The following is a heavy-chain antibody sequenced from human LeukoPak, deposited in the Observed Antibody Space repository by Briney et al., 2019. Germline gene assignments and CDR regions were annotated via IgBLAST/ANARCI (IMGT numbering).Heavy chain of an antibody. V-gene: IGHV3-33*01. Sequence: GRSLRLSCESSGITFSSYGIHWVRQAPGKGLEWVAVIWPDGSNKYYVDSVKGRFTISRDNSKNTLWLQMNSLRVEDTAVYYCASAAGAFDFWGQGTMVTVSS. D-gene: IGHD6-13*01. CDR1: GITFSSYG. CDR3: ASAAGAFDF. CDR2: IWPDGSNK. J-gene: IGHJ3*01.